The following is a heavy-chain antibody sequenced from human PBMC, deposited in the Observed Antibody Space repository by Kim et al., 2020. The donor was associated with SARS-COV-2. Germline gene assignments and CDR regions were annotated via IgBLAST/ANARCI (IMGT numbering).Heavy chain of an antibody. V-gene: IGHV3-66*01. CDR1: GFTVSSNY. Sequence: GGSLRLSCAASGFTVSSNYMSWVRQAPGKGLEWASVIYSGGSTYYADSVKGRFTISRDNSKNTLYLQMNSLRAEDTAVYYCARDRALDAFDIWGQGTMVTVSS. CDR3: ARDRALDAFDI. CDR2: IYSGGST. D-gene: IGHD3-10*01. J-gene: IGHJ3*02.